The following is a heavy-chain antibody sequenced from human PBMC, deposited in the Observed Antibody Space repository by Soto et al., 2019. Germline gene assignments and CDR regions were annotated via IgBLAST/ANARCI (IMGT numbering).Heavy chain of an antibody. V-gene: IGHV3-66*01. CDR2: ISNRGDT. CDR3: AREPRYCRGGSCSITGDAYDI. D-gene: IGHD2-15*01. CDR1: GFIVSDTY. Sequence: GSLRLSCTASGFIVSDTYVNWVRQAPGKGLEWVSVISNRGDTHYADSVRGRLSLSRDISDNTLHLQMNNLRVEDTAVYYCAREPRYCRGGSCSITGDAYDIWGQGTMVTVSS. J-gene: IGHJ3*02.